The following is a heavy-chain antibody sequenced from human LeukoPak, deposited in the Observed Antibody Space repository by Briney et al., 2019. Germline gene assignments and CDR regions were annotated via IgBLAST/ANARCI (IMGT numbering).Heavy chain of an antibody. Sequence: GASVKVSCKASGGTFSSYAISWVRQAPGQGLEWMGRIIPIFGTANYAQKFQGRVTITTDGSTSTAYMELSSLRSEDTAVYYRARGKATSPHAFDIWGQGTMVTVSS. CDR1: GGTFSSYA. J-gene: IGHJ3*02. V-gene: IGHV1-69*05. CDR2: IIPIFGTA. CDR3: ARGKATSPHAFDI. D-gene: IGHD5-24*01.